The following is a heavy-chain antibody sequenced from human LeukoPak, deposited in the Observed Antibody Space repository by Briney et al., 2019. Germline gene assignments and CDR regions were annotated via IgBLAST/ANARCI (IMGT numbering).Heavy chain of an antibody. CDR2: IWPDGTNK. CDR3: ARVGYSYGDAFDI. CDR1: GFTFSSYG. Sequence: GGSLRLSCAASGFTFSSYGMHWVRQAPGKGLVWVAVIWPDGTNKYYADSVKGRFTASRDNSKNTLYLQMNSLRAEDTAVYYCARVGYSYGDAFDIWGQGTMVTVSS. J-gene: IGHJ3*02. D-gene: IGHD5-18*01. V-gene: IGHV3-33*01.